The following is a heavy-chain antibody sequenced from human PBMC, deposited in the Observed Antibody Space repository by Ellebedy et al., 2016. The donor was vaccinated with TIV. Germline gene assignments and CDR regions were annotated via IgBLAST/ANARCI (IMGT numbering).Heavy chain of an antibody. CDR2: IYYSGST. J-gene: IGHJ4*02. CDR1: GGSISSYY. D-gene: IGHD2-2*01. Sequence: MPSETLSLTCTVSGGSISSYYWSWIRQPPGKGLEWIGYIYYSGSTNYNPSLKSRVTISVDTSKNQFSLKLSSVTAADTAVYYCARVGDCSSTSCSEFDYWGQGTLVTVSS. V-gene: IGHV4-59*01. CDR3: ARVGDCSSTSCSEFDY.